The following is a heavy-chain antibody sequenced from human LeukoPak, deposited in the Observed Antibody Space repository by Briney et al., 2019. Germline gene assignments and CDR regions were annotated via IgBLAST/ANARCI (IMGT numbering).Heavy chain of an antibody. Sequence: SDTLSLTCTVSGGSISGYFWSWIRQPARKGLKGIGRIYSSGSNNYNPSLKSRVTMSLDTSKNHLSLNLSSVTAADTAVYYCAREPTSGREPTSGRPLDYWGQGTLVTVSS. CDR2: IYSSGSN. J-gene: IGHJ4*02. D-gene: IGHD5-12*01. CDR1: GGSISGYF. V-gene: IGHV4-4*07. CDR3: AREPTSGREPTSGRPLDY.